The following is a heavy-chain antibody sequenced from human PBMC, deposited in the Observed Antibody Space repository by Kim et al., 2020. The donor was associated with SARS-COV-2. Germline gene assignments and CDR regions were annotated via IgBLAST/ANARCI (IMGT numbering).Heavy chain of an antibody. CDR3: ARLIAAAGAYYYYGMDV. CDR2: IYYSGGT. J-gene: IGHJ6*01. V-gene: IGHV4-61*01. CDR1: GGSVSSGSYY. D-gene: IGHD6-13*01. Sequence: SETLSLTCTVSGGSVSSGSYYWSWIRQPPGKGLEWIGYIYYSGGTNYNPSLKSRVTISVDTSKNQFSLKLSSVTAADTAVYYCARLIAAAGAYYYYGMDV.